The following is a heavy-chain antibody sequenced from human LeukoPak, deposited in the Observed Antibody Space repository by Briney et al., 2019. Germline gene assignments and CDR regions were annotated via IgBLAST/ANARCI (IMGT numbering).Heavy chain of an antibody. V-gene: IGHV3-30*02. CDR1: GFTFRSYG. CDR2: IQYDGSNK. J-gene: IGHJ4*02. D-gene: IGHD3-9*01. Sequence: GGSLRLSCAASGFTFRSYGMHWVRQAPGKGLEWVAYIQYDGSNKYYADSVKGRFTISRDTSKNTLYLQMNSLRAEDTAVYYCATDYDILTGYTFDYWGQGTLVTVSS. CDR3: ATDYDILTGYTFDY.